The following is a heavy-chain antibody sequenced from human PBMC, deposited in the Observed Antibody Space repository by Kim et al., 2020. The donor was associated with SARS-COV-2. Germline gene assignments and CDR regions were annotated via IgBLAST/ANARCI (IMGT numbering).Heavy chain of an antibody. J-gene: IGHJ4*02. CDR3: AREQVSSGWYGGLDY. Sequence: ASVKVSCKASGYTFTSYGISWVRQAPGQGLEWMGWISAYNGNTNYAQKLQGRVTMTTDTSTSTAYMELRSLRSDDTAVYYCAREQVSSGWYGGLDYWGQGTLVTVSS. CDR1: GYTFTSYG. D-gene: IGHD6-19*01. CDR2: ISAYNGNT. V-gene: IGHV1-18*01.